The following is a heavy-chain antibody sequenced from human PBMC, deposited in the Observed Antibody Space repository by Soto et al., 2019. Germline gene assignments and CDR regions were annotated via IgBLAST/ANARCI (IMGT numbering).Heavy chain of an antibody. D-gene: IGHD6-6*01. CDR2: MNPNSGNT. Sequence: ASVKVSCKASGYTFTSYDINWVRQATGQGLEWMGWMNPNSGNTGYAQKFQGRVTMTRNTSISTAYMELSSLRSEDTAVYYCARGVGSIAARGGAFDIWGQGTMVTVSS. J-gene: IGHJ3*02. V-gene: IGHV1-8*01. CDR1: GYTFTSYD. CDR3: ARGVGSIAARGGAFDI.